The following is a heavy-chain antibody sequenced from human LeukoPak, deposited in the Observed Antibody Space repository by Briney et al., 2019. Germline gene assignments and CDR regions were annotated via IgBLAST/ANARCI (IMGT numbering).Heavy chain of an antibody. CDR1: GFTFNTFN. V-gene: IGHV3-21*01. D-gene: IGHD3-9*01. J-gene: IGHJ4*02. CDR2: ITSGDDYI. Sequence: GGSLRLSCAASGFTFNTFNMNWVRQAPGKGLEWVSSITSGDDYIYYADSVKGRFTTSRDNAKNSLSLQLNSLRVEDTAVYYCARGHYDVLAASYKWTPDYWGQGTLVVVSS. CDR3: ARGHYDVLAASYKWTPDY.